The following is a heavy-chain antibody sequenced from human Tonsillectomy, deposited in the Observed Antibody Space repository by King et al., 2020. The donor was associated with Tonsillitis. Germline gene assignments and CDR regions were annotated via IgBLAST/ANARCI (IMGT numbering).Heavy chain of an antibody. CDR2: MSGSGGST. CDR3: AKERGYDILTGYSN. Sequence: VQLVESGGGLVQPGGSLRLSCAASGFTFSSYAMSWVRQAPGKGLEWVSGMSGSGGSTYYADSVRGRFTISRDNSNNTLYLQMNSLRAEDAAVHYCAKERGYDILTGYSNWGQGTLVTVSS. V-gene: IGHV3-23*04. J-gene: IGHJ4*02. D-gene: IGHD3-9*01. CDR1: GFTFSSYA.